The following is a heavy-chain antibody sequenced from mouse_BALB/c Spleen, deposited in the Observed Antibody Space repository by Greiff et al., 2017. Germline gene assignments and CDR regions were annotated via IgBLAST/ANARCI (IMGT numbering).Heavy chain of an antibody. CDR1: GYTFTSYT. CDR2: INPSSGYT. CDR3: ASSLLLRLQAMDY. V-gene: IGHV1-4*01. J-gene: IGHJ4*01. Sequence: VQLQQSGAELARPGASVKMSCKASGYTFTSYTMHWVKQRPGQGLEWIGYINPSSGYTNYNQKFKDKATLTADKSSSTAYMQLSSLTSEDSAVYYCASSLLLRLQAMDYWGQGTSVTVSA. D-gene: IGHD1-2*01.